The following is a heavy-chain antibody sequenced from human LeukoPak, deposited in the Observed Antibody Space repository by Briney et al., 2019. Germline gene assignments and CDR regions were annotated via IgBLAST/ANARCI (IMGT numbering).Heavy chain of an antibody. V-gene: IGHV3-7*01. CDR2: TKHDGSEK. CDR3: ARDSSGWYEDAFDI. D-gene: IGHD6-19*01. J-gene: IGHJ3*02. Sequence: GGSLRLSCAASGFTFSSYWMSWARQAPGKGLEWVAHTKHDGSEKYYVDSVKGRFTISRDNAKNSLYLQMNSLRAEDTAVYYCARDSSGWYEDAFDIWGQGTMVTVSS. CDR1: GFTFSSYW.